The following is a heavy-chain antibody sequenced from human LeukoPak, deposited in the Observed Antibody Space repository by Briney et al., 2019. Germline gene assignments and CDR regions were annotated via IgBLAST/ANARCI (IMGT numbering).Heavy chain of an antibody. D-gene: IGHD5-18*01. CDR2: IKQDGSEK. V-gene: IGHV3-7*01. J-gene: IGHJ4*02. Sequence: GGSLRLSCAASGFTFSDHWMAWVRQAPGKGLEWVANIKQDGSEKYYVDSVKGRFTISRDNAKNSLYLQMNSLRAEDTAVYYCAREVDTAMVYIDYWGQGTLVTVSS. CDR1: GFTFSDHW. CDR3: AREVDTAMVYIDY.